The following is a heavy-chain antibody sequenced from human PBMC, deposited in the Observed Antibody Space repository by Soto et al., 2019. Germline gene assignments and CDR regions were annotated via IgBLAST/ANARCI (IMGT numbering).Heavy chain of an antibody. CDR2: IYTGGTT. J-gene: IGHJ6*02. CDR3: ASRSGSHG. CDR1: GFTVSTNY. V-gene: IGHV3-53*01. Sequence: EVQLVESGGGLIQPGGSLRLSCAASGFTVSTNYMSWVRQAPGQGLEWLSVIYTGGTTYYADSVEGRFTISRDNSKNTLYLQMNSLRTEDTAVYYCASRSGSHGWGQGTTVTVSS. D-gene: IGHD1-26*01.